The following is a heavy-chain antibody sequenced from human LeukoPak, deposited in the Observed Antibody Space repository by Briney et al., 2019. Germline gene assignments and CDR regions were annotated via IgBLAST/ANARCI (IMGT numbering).Heavy chain of an antibody. V-gene: IGHV3-21*01. CDR2: ISSSSTYI. J-gene: IGHJ6*02. CDR3: ARDGSKDDFLEGSYSGMDV. Sequence: PGGSLRLSCAASGFTFSSYSMNWVRQAPGKGLEWVSSISSSSTYIYYPDSLKGRFTISRDNAKNSLYLQMNSLRAEDTAVYYCARDGSKDDFLEGSYSGMDVWGQGTTVTVSS. CDR1: GFTFSSYS. D-gene: IGHD1-26*01.